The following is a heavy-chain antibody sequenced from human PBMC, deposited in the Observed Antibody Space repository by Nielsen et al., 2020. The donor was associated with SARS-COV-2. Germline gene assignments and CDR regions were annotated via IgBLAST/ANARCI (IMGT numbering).Heavy chain of an antibody. D-gene: IGHD2-2*01. Sequence: GGSLRLSCAASGFTFSSYGMHWVRQAPGKGLEWVSGISWNSGSIGYADSVKGRFTISRDNAKNSLYLQMNSLRAEDTALYYCAKDPPAYTWGQGTLVTVSS. CDR3: AKDPPAYT. V-gene: IGHV3-9*01. CDR2: ISWNSGSI. CDR1: GFTFSSYG. J-gene: IGHJ5*02.